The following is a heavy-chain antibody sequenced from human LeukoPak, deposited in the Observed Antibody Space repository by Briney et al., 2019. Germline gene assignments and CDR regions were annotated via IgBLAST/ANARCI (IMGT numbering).Heavy chain of an antibody. CDR1: GFTFSSYS. CDR2: ISSGSSYI. J-gene: IGHJ4*02. CDR3: ARDILTGSFDY. V-gene: IGHV3-21*01. D-gene: IGHD3-9*01. Sequence: GGSLRLSCAASGFTFSSYSMNWVRQAPGKGLEWVSSISSGSSYIYNADSVKGRFTISRDNAKNSLYLQMNSLRAEDTAVYYCARDILTGSFDYWGQGTLVTVSS.